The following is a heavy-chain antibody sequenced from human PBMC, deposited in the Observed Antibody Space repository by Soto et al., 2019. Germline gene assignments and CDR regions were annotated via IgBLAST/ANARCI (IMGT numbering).Heavy chain of an antibody. D-gene: IGHD1-1*01. CDR3: VRFSGIPV. CDR2: INTGNGKT. CDR1: GYTFTYYA. V-gene: IGHV1-3*04. J-gene: IGHJ4*02. Sequence: ASVKVSCKTSGYTFTYYALHWVRQAPGQGLEWMGWINTGNGKTKYSQNFQGRLTITRDTSATALYMELSSLRSEDTTVYYCVRFSGIPVWGQGTLVTVSS.